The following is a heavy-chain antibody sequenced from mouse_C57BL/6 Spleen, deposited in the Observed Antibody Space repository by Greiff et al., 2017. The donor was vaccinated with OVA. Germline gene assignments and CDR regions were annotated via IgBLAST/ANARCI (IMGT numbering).Heavy chain of an antibody. V-gene: IGHV1-80*01. Sequence: VQLQQSGAELVKPGASVKISCKASGYAFSSYWMNWVKQRPGKGLEWIGQIYPGDGDTTYNGKFKGKATLTADKSSSTAYMQLSSLTSEDSAVYFCARGGVLRPPFDYWGQGTTLTVSS. D-gene: IGHD1-2*01. CDR1: GYAFSSYW. CDR2: IYPGDGDT. CDR3: ARGGVLRPPFDY. J-gene: IGHJ2*01.